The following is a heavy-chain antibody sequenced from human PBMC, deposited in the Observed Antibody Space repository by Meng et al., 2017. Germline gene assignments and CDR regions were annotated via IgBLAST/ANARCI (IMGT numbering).Heavy chain of an antibody. D-gene: IGHD3-22*01. CDR1: GGSFSGYY. CDR2: INHSGST. J-gene: IGHJ4*02. Sequence: QGELYQVGPRTFKPSESLALSRAVYGGSFSGYYWSWIRQPPGKGLEWIGEINHSGSTNYNPSLKSRVTISVDTSKNQFSLKLSSVTAADTAVYYCAGITMSRAGDYWGQGTLVTVSS. CDR3: AGITMSRAGDY. V-gene: IGHV4-34*01.